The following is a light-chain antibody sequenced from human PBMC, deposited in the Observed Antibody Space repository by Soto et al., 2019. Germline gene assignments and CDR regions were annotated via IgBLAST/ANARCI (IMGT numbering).Light chain of an antibody. CDR1: TSNIGTNT. J-gene: IGLJ2*01. Sequence: QSALTQPPSASGTPGQRVTISCAVSTSNIGTNTVNWYQQFPGSAPQLLLYSTNQRPSGVPGRFSGSKSGTSASLAISGLQSEDEADYYCAAWDGSLDVVLFGGGTKLTVL. V-gene: IGLV1-44*01. CDR3: AAWDGSLDVVL. CDR2: STN.